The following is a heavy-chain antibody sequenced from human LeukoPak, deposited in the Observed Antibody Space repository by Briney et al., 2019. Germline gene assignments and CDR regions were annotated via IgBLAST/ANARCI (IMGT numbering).Heavy chain of an antibody. J-gene: IGHJ4*02. Sequence: PSETLSLTCTVSGGSIRSGGYYWTWIRQPPGKGLEWIGYIFHSGSTNYNPSLKSRVTISVDTSKNQFSLKLSSVTAADTAVYYCARTNPQIRRYFDWLYNFDYWGQGTLVTVSS. CDR1: GGSIRSGGYY. CDR2: IFHSGST. D-gene: IGHD3-9*01. V-gene: IGHV4-61*08. CDR3: ARTNPQIRRYFDWLYNFDY.